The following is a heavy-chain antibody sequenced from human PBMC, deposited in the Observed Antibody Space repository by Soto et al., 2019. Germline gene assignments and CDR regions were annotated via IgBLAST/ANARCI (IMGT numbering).Heavy chain of an antibody. J-gene: IGHJ4*02. CDR3: AKIAEAVAGTVYGY. CDR1: GFTFDIYW. Sequence: GGSLRLSCAASGFTFDIYWMSWVRQAPGKGLEWVSAIGGGGGRPHYADSVKGRFTISRDNSKNTLYLQLNSLRAEDTAVYYCAKIAEAVAGTVYGYWGQGTLVTVSS. CDR2: IGGGGGRP. V-gene: IGHV3-23*01. D-gene: IGHD6-19*01.